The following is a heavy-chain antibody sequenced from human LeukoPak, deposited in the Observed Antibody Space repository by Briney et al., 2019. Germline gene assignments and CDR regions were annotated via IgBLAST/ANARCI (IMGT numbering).Heavy chain of an antibody. CDR1: GGSISSYY. CDR2: IYTSGST. D-gene: IGHD6-19*01. Sequence: MASETLSLTCTVSGGSISSYYWSWIRQPAGKGLEWIGRIYTSGSTNYNPSLKSRVTMSVDTSKNQFSLKLSSVTAADTAVYYCARDGSGWDESYYYYYGMDVWGQGTTVTVSS. CDR3: ARDGSGWDESYYYYYGMDV. V-gene: IGHV4-4*07. J-gene: IGHJ6*02.